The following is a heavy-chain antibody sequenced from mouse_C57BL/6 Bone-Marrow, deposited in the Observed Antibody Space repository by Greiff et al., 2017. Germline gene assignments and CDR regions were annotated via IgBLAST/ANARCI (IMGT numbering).Heavy chain of an antibody. J-gene: IGHJ2*01. CDR2: IDPENGDT. D-gene: IGHD2-3*01. Sequence: DVQLQESGAELVRPGASVKLSCTASGFNIKDDYMHWVKQRPEQGLEWIGWIDPENGDTEYASKFQGKATITADTSSNTAYLQLSSLTSEDTAVYYCTRYEGLDYWGQGTTLTVSS. CDR1: GFNIKDDY. CDR3: TRYEGLDY. V-gene: IGHV14-4*01.